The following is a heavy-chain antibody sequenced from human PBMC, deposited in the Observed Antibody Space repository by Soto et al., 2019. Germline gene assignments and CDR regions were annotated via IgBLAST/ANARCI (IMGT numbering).Heavy chain of an antibody. CDR1: GASLNFGVNS. Sequence: PSETLSLTCAVSGASLNFGVNSWTWIRQPPGKGLEWIGNIYHSGSTYYNPSLRSRVTISVDRSKNRFSLRLSSVTAADTAVYYCARVFSNFWYFFDSWGQGTLVTVSS. J-gene: IGHJ4*02. CDR2: IYHSGST. V-gene: IGHV4-30-2*01. D-gene: IGHD1-7*01. CDR3: ARVFSNFWYFFDS.